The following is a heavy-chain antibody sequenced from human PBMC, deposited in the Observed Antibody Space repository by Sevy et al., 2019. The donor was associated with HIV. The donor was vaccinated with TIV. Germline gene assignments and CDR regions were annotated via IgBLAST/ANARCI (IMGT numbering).Heavy chain of an antibody. CDR2: LYSTGAT. D-gene: IGHD6-19*01. J-gene: IGHJ2*01. CDR1: GGSISSSSYY. CDR3: ATPLPSGWYEGTGGYFDL. Sequence: SETLSLTCTISGGSISSSSYYWGWIRQPPGKGLEWMGSLYSTGATSYNPSLESRVTVSADTSRNRFYLKLDSVSAADTAVYYCATPLPSGWYEGTGGYFDLWGHGTLVTVSS. V-gene: IGHV4-39*01.